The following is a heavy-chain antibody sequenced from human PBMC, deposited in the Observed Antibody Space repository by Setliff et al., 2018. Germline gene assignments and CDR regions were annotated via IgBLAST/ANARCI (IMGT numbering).Heavy chain of an antibody. Sequence: GASVKVSCKASGYTFTSYDINWVRQATGQGLEWMGWMNPNSGNTGYAQKFQGRVTMTRNTSISTAYMELRSLRSDDTAVYYCATGQWELLRGFYSYYYYYMDVWGKGTTVTVSS. V-gene: IGHV1-8*01. CDR2: MNPNSGNT. CDR3: ATGQWELLRGFYSYYYYYMDV. J-gene: IGHJ6*03. CDR1: GYTFTSYD. D-gene: IGHD1-26*01.